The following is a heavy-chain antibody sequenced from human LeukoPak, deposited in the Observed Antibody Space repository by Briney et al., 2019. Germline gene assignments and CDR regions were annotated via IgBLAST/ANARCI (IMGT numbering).Heavy chain of an antibody. CDR1: GFTFSSYS. CDR3: ARGPHGSGSYYEFDY. J-gene: IGHJ4*02. V-gene: IGHV3-21*01. CDR2: ISSSSSYI. D-gene: IGHD3-10*01. Sequence: GGSLRLSCAASGFTFSSYSMNWVRQAPGKGLEWVSSISSSSSYIYYADSVKGRFTISRDNSKNTLYLQMNSLRAEDTAVYYCARGPHGSGSYYEFDYWGQGTLVTVSS.